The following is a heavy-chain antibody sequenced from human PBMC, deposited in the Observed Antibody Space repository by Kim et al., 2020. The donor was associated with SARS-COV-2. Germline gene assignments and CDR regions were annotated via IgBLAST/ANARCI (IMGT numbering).Heavy chain of an antibody. Sequence: GGSLRLSCLTSGFTFSRFGMNWVRQAPGKGLEWVSSIGGGSSAVYYADSVRGRITISRDSAERSLFLQMDGLRVEDTAVYYCARDREFSYGMDVWGQGATVTVSS. J-gene: IGHJ6*02. D-gene: IGHD3-16*01. V-gene: IGHV3-21*01. CDR2: IGGGSSAV. CDR1: GFTFSRFG. CDR3: ARDREFSYGMDV.